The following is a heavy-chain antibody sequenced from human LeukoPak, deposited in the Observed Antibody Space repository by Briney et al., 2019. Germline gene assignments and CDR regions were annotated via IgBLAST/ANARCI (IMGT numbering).Heavy chain of an antibody. CDR2: MNPNSGNT. CDR1: GYTFTSYD. D-gene: IGHD3-9*01. V-gene: IGHV1-8*01. J-gene: IGHJ6*02. CDR3: ARCIGMLFDWSLDYYYYYGMDV. Sequence: ASVEVSCKASGYTFTSYDINWVRQATGQGLEWMGWMNPNSGNTGYAQKLQGRVTMTRNTSISTAYMELSSLRSEDTAVYYCARCIGMLFDWSLDYYYYYGMDVWGQGTTVTVSS.